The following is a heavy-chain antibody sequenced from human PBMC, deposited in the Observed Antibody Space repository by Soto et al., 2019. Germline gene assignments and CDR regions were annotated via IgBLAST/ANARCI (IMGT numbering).Heavy chain of an antibody. D-gene: IGHD6-19*01. J-gene: IGHJ4*02. CDR3: SVAQNGY. CDR1: GFTFSNFA. CDR2: ITFDGRNK. V-gene: IGHV3-30*03. Sequence: PGGSLRLSCAASGFTFSNFAAHWVRQAPGKGLEWVAFITFDGRNKDYADSVRGRFTISRDNSKNTLYVEMNNLRPEDTAMYYCSVAQNGYWGQGTLVTVSS.